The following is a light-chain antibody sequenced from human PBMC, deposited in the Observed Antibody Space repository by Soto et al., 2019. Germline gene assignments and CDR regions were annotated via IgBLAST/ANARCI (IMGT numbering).Light chain of an antibody. CDR3: QQYGSSPLLT. CDR2: GAS. CDR1: QSVSSSY. V-gene: IGKV3-20*01. J-gene: IGKJ4*01. Sequence: EIVLTQSPGTLSLSPGERATLSCRASQSVSSSYFAWDQQKPGQAPRLVIHGASSRATGIPDRFSGSGAGTDFTLTISRLEPEDFAVYYCQQYGSSPLLTFGGGTKVEIK.